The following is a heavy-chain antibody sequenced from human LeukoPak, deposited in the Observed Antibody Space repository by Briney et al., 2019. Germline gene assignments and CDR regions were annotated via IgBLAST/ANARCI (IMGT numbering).Heavy chain of an antibody. V-gene: IGHV4-31*02. CDR3: AGTNYYDSSGFYALFDY. CDR1: GGSISSGAYS. D-gene: IGHD3-22*01. Sequence: SQTLSLTCTVSGGSISSGAYSWSWIRQHPGKGLEWIGYMYSSGTTYYNPSLESRLAISLDTSKNQFSLKLSSVTAADTAVYYCAGTNYYDSSGFYALFDYWGQGTLVTVSS. J-gene: IGHJ4*02. CDR2: MYSSGTT.